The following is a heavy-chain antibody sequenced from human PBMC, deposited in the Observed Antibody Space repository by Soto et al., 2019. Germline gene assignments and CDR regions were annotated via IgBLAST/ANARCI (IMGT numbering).Heavy chain of an antibody. V-gene: IGHV4-39*01. CDR1: GGSISSSSSY. J-gene: IGHJ4*02. D-gene: IGHD3-3*01. Sequence: SQTLSLTCTVSGGSISSSSSYWGWIRQPPGKGLEWIGSINYSGSTYYNPSLKSRITISVDTSKNQFSLKLSSVTAADTAVYFCAKTGFWSDYRVADYWGQGTLVTVSS. CDR3: AKTGFWSDYRVADY. CDR2: INYSGST.